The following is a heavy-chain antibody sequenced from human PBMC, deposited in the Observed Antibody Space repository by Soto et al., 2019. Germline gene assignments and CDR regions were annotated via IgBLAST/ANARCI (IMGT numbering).Heavy chain of an antibody. Sequence: PGESLKISCNTAGYSFRSYWVAWVRQKPGKGLEWMGTFYPGDSTSTYSPSFQGQVTISVDKSISTAYLHLSSLKASDTAMYYCARIIGYCRNNDCSWTFDIWGQGTTVTVSS. CDR1: GYSFRSYW. V-gene: IGHV5-51*01. CDR2: FYPGDSTS. CDR3: ARIIGYCRNNDCSWTFDI. D-gene: IGHD2-2*03. J-gene: IGHJ3*02.